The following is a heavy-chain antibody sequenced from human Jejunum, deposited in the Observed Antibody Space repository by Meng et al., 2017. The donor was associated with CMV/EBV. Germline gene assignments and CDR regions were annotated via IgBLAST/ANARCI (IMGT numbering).Heavy chain of an antibody. CDR3: ARADKVRFDY. V-gene: IGHV4-4*02. J-gene: IGHJ4*02. CDR1: DGAIISTYC. CDR2: IYHSGST. Sequence: GPGLLRPACNTSPSAFVLDGAIISTYCWSCVLQPTGKGLEWIGEIYHSGSTNYNPSLKSRVTISVDKSKNQFSLKLSSVTAADTAVYYCARADKVRFDYWGQGTLVTVSS.